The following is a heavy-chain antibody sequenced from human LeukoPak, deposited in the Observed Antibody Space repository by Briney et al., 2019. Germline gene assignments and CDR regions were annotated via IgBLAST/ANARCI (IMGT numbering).Heavy chain of an antibody. CDR3: ARSRNYDILTGYXYYXXY. J-gene: IGHJ4*02. D-gene: IGHD3-9*01. CDR2: IIPILGIA. CDR1: GGTFSSYT. Sequence: SVKVSCKASGGTFSSYTISWVRQAPGQGLEWMGRIIPILGIANYAQKFLGRVTITADKSTSTAYMELSSPRSEATAVYYCARSRNYDILTGYXYYXXYWGQGTLVTVSS. V-gene: IGHV1-69*02.